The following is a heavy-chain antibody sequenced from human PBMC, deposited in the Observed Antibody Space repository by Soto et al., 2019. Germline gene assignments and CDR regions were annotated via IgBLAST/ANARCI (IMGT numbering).Heavy chain of an antibody. Sequence: ASVKVSCKASGYIFATYIMHWVRQAPGQRLEWMGWINAGNGNTKYSQKFQGRVTMTRDTSASTAYMELSSLTSEDTAVYYCARDFLVAAGVNWFDPWGQGTLVTVSS. CDR1: GYIFATYI. CDR2: INAGNGNT. CDR3: ARDFLVAAGVNWFDP. D-gene: IGHD6-13*01. J-gene: IGHJ5*02. V-gene: IGHV1-3*01.